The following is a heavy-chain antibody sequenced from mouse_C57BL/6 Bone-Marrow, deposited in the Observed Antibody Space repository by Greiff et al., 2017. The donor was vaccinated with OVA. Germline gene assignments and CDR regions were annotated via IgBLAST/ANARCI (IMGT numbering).Heavy chain of an antibody. V-gene: IGHV1-7*01. Sequence: QVHVKQSGAELAKPGASVKLSCKASGYTFTSYWMHWVKQRPGQGLEWIGYINPSSGYTKYNQKFKDKATLTADKSSSTAYMQLSSLTYEDSAVYDCVGRWYFDVWGTGTTVTVSS. CDR1: GYTFTSYW. CDR2: INPSSGYT. CDR3: VGRWYFDV. J-gene: IGHJ1*03.